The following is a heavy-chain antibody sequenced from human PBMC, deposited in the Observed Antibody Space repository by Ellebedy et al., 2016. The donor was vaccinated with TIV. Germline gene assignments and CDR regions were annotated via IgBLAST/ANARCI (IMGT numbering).Heavy chain of an antibody. J-gene: IGHJ4*02. CDR3: ARTDPWQPIDD. CDR1: GYSISSGYY. V-gene: IGHV4-38-2*02. D-gene: IGHD2-21*02. Sequence: ESLKISCTVSGYSISSGYYWAWIRQPPGKGLEYIGSVYYSGSPYYNPSFKSRVTLSADTSKNQFSLNLRTVTAADTAVYYCARTDPWQPIDDWGQGILVSVSS. CDR2: VYYSGSP.